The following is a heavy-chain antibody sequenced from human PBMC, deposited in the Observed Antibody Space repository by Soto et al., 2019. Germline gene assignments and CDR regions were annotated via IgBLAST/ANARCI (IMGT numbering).Heavy chain of an antibody. J-gene: IGHJ6*02. V-gene: IGHV1-69*12. CDR3: ARGTVTGSEYNFYYYVMAV. D-gene: IGHD4-17*01. CDR1: GGTFNSYA. CDR2: IIPIFGTT. Sequence: QVQLVQSGVEVKKPGSSVKVSCKASGGTFNSYAIDWVRQAPGQGLEWLGGIIPIFGTTNYAQKLQGRVKLTADESTRTADMELSSMTSEDTAVDYCARGTVTGSEYNFYYYVMAVWGQGTTVIVSS.